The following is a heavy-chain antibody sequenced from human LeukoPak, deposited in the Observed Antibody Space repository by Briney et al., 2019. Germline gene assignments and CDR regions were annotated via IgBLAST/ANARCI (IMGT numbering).Heavy chain of an antibody. Sequence: PSETLSLTCAVYGESLSGYHWSWIRQSPGKGLEWIGEINYSGSTNYNPSLKSRVTILVDTSKNQFSLKLSSVTAADTAVYYCARADSSGDAFDIWGQGTMVTVSS. CDR1: GESLSGYH. D-gene: IGHD3-22*01. V-gene: IGHV4-34*01. CDR3: ARADSSGDAFDI. J-gene: IGHJ3*02. CDR2: INYSGST.